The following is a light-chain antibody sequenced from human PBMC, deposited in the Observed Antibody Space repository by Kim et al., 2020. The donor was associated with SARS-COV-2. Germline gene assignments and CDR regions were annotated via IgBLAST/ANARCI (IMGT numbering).Light chain of an antibody. V-gene: IGKV1-9*01. CDR1: QGISSF. CDR2: AAS. CDR3: QQVNSYPLT. J-gene: IGKJ4*01. Sequence: ASVGDRVTITCRASQGISSFLAWYQQKPGKAPNLLIYAASTLQSGVPSRFSGSGSGTDFTLTISSLQPEDFATYYCQQVNSYPLTFGGGTKVDIK.